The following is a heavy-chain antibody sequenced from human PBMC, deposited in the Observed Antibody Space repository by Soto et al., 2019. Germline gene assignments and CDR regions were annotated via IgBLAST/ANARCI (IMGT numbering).Heavy chain of an antibody. CDR1: GFTFSSYG. D-gene: IGHD6-13*01. V-gene: IGHV3-33*01. CDR2: IWYDGSNK. Sequence: QVQLVESGGGVVQPGRSLRLSCAASGFTFSSYGMHWVRQAPGKGLEWVAVIWYDGSNKYYADSVKGRFTISRDNSKNTLYLQMNSLRAEDTAVYYCARAGIAAAGTLFYWGQGTLVTVSS. J-gene: IGHJ4*02. CDR3: ARAGIAAAGTLFY.